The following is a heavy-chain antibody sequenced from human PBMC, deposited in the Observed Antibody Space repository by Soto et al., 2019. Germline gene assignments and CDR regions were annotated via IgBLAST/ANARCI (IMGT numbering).Heavy chain of an antibody. D-gene: IGHD2-15*01. CDR2: IYSGGST. V-gene: IGHV3-53*05. J-gene: IGHJ6*02. CDR3: AKDLRTTISDYGMDV. CDR1: GFTVSSNY. Sequence: GSLRLSCAASGFTVSSNYMSWVRQAPGKGLEWVSVIYSGGSTYYADSVKGRFTISRENSKSILYLQMNRLRPEDTAVYKCAKDLRTTISDYGMDVWGQGTTVTVSS.